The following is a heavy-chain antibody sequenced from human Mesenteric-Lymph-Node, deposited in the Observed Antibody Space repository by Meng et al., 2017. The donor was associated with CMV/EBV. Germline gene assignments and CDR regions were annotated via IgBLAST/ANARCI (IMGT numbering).Heavy chain of an antibody. CDR2: ISGYNGIT. CDR1: GYTFSTSG. CDR3: ARVAYDPSAYYFDY. Sequence: ASVKVSCKTSGYTFSTSGITWVRQAPGQGLEWLGWISGYNGITYYTQKLQGRVTMTTDTSTSTVYMELRSLRSDDTAVYYCARVAYDPSAYYFDYWGQGTLVTVSS. V-gene: IGHV1-18*01. J-gene: IGHJ4*02. D-gene: IGHD1-1*01.